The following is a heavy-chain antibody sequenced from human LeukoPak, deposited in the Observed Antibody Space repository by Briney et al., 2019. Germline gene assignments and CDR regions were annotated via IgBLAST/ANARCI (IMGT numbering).Heavy chain of an antibody. V-gene: IGHV4-59*03. CDR1: GGSISGYY. CDR3: AGFGGYCSGGSCFFNRFDP. Sequence: KASETLSLTCTVSGGSISGYYWSWIRQPPGKGLEWIGYIYYSGSTNYNPSLKSRVTISVDTSKNQYSLKLSSVTAADTAVYFCAGFGGYCSGGSCFFNRFDPWGQGTLVTVSS. CDR2: IYYSGST. D-gene: IGHD2-15*01. J-gene: IGHJ5*02.